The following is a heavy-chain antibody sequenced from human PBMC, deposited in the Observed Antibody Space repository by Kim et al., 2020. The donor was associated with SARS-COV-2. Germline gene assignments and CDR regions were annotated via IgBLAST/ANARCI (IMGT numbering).Heavy chain of an antibody. Sequence: SETLSLTCTVSGGSISSSSYYWGWIRQPPGKGLEWIGSIYYSGSTYYNPSLKSRVTISVDTSKNQFSLKLSSVTAADTAVYYCARHVFSNYRSSGWFDPWGQGTLVTVSS. D-gene: IGHD4-4*01. CDR1: GGSISSSSYY. CDR3: ARHVFSNYRSSGWFDP. CDR2: IYYSGST. V-gene: IGHV4-39*01. J-gene: IGHJ5*02.